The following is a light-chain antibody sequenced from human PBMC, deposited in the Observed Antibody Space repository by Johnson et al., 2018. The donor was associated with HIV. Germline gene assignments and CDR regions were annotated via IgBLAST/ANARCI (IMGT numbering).Light chain of an antibody. CDR3: GTWDASLSTGGV. J-gene: IGLJ1*01. Sequence: QSVLTQPPSVSAAPGQKVTISCSGSSSNIGHNYVSWYQHLPGTAPKPLLYENNKRPPGIPDRFSGSKSGTSATLGITGLPTGAEADYYCGTWDASLSTGGVFGAGTKVTVL. CDR1: SSNIGHNY. V-gene: IGLV1-51*02. CDR2: ENN.